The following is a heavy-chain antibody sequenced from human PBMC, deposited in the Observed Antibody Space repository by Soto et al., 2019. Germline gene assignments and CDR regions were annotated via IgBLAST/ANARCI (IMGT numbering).Heavy chain of an antibody. CDR2: INSDGSIT. CDR3: ARDQSFYYGSGISSRGIDY. J-gene: IGHJ4*02. CDR1: GFTFSSNW. Sequence: GGSLRLSCAASGFTFSSNWMHWVRQAPGKGLVWVSRINSDGSITSYADSVKGQFTISRDNAKNTLYLQMNSLRAEDTAIYYCARDQSFYYGSGISSRGIDYWCKGTLLTVS. V-gene: IGHV3-74*01. D-gene: IGHD3-10*01.